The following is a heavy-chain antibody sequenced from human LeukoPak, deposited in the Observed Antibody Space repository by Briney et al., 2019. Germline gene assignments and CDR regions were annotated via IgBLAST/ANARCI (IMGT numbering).Heavy chain of an antibody. J-gene: IGHJ4*02. CDR3: ATAKYYYDSSGCFDY. CDR1: GYTFTGYY. D-gene: IGHD3-22*01. CDR2: INPNSGGT. V-gene: IGHV1-2*06. Sequence: PSVKVSCKASGYTFTGYYMHWVRQAPGQGLEWMGRINPNSGGTNYAQKFQGRVTMTRDTPISTAYVELSRLRSDDTAVYYCATAKYYYDSSGCFDYWGQGTLVTVSS.